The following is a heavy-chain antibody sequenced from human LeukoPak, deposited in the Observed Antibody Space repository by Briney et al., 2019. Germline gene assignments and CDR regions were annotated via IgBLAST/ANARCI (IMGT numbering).Heavy chain of an antibody. Sequence: ASVKVSCKASGGTFSSYAISWVRQAPGQGLEWMGGIIPIFGTANYAQKFQGRVTITADKSTSTAYKELSSLRSEDTAVYYCAKVDCTNGVCYSRWWFDPWGQGTLVTVSS. CDR1: GGTFSSYA. CDR3: AKVDCTNGVCYSRWWFDP. CDR2: IIPIFGTA. V-gene: IGHV1-69*06. D-gene: IGHD2-8*01. J-gene: IGHJ5*02.